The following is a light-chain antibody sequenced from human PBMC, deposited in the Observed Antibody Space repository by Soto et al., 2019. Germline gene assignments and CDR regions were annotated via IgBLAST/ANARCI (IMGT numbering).Light chain of an antibody. J-gene: IGKJ4*01. Sequence: DVVMTQSPLSLPVTLGQPASISCRSSQSLVYSDGNTYLNWFQQRPGQSPRRVIYKVSNRDSGVQDRFSGSESGTDFTLKISMVEAEYVGGYYCIRGTHWLTFGGGTKVEIK. CDR3: IRGTHWLT. CDR2: KVS. CDR1: QSLVYSDGNTY. V-gene: IGKV2-30*01.